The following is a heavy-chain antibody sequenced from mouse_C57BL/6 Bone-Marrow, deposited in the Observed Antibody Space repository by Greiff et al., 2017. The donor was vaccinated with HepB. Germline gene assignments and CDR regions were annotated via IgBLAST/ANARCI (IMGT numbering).Heavy chain of an antibody. CDR3: ARDPIYYYGSVAY. Sequence: EVQLQQSGPGLVKPSQSLSLTCSVTGYSITSGYYWNWIRQFPGNKLEWMGYISYDGSNNYNPSLKNRISITRDTSKNQFFLKLNSVTTEDTATYYCARDPIYYYGSVAYWGQGTLVTVSA. V-gene: IGHV3-6*01. CDR2: ISYDGSN. J-gene: IGHJ3*01. D-gene: IGHD1-1*01. CDR1: GYSITSGYY.